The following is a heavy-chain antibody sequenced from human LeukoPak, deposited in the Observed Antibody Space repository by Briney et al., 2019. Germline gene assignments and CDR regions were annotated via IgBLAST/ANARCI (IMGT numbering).Heavy chain of an antibody. Sequence: PSETLSLTCAVYGGSFSGYYWSWIRQPPGKGLEWIGEINHSGSTNYNPSLKSRVTISADTSKNQFSLKLSSVTAADTAVYYCARGDYYDSSGYPVYFQHWGQGTLVTVSS. CDR1: GGSFSGYY. CDR2: INHSGST. CDR3: ARGDYYDSSGYPVYFQH. V-gene: IGHV4-34*01. J-gene: IGHJ1*01. D-gene: IGHD3-22*01.